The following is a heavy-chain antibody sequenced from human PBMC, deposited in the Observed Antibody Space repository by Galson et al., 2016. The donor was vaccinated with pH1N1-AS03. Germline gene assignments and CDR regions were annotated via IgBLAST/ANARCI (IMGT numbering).Heavy chain of an antibody. CDR2: IRQDGSDK. V-gene: IGHV3-7*01. Sequence: SLRLSCAASGFTFSSSWMSWVRQAPGKGLGWVANIRQDGSDKYYVDSVRGRFTISRDNAKNSLYLQMNSLRAEDTAVYYCVKGGTNFDSWGQGTLVTVSS. D-gene: IGHD1-26*01. J-gene: IGHJ4*02. CDR3: VKGGTNFDS. CDR1: GFTFSSSW.